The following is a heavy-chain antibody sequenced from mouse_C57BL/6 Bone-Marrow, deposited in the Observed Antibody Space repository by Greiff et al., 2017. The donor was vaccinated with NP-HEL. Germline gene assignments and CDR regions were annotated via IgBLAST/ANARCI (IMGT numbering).Heavy chain of an antibody. CDR2: IYPSDSET. D-gene: IGHD4-1*01. V-gene: IGHV1-61*01. J-gene: IGHJ2*01. CDR3: ASSLGRLYYFDY. Sequence: QVQLQQPGAELVRPGSSVKLSCKASGYTFTSYWMDWVKQRPGQGLEWIGNIYPSDSETHYNQKFKDKATLTVDKSSSTAYMQLSSLTSEDSAVYYCASSLGRLYYFDYWGQGTTLTVSS. CDR1: GYTFTSYW.